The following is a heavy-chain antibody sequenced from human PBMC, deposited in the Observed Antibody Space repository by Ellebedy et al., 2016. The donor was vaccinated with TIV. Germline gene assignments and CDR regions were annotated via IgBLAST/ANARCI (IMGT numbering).Heavy chain of an antibody. CDR3: ARALAGSNKVTYHFGMDV. J-gene: IGHJ6*02. CDR2: IHYSGSTYYNPGST. Sequence: SETLSLXXTVSGGSITSGAYYWSWIRQRPGKGLEWMGYIHYSGSTYYNPGSTYYNPSLKSRITISMDTSNNQFSLKLTSVTAADTAVYYCARALAGSNKVTYHFGMDVWGQGTTVTVSS. V-gene: IGHV4-31*03. D-gene: IGHD2-21*02. CDR1: GGSITSGAYY.